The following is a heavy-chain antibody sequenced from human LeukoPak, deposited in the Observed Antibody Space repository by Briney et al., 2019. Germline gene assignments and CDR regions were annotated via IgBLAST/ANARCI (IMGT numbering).Heavy chain of an antibody. CDR1: GFSFDDYA. J-gene: IGHJ4*02. CDR2: ISGDGVST. CDR3: AKESGKFDY. Sequence: GGSLRLSCAASGFSFDDYAMHWVRQAPGKGLEWVSLISGDGVSTFYADSVKGRFSISRDNSKNSLYLEMNSLRTEDAAMYYCAKESGKFDYWGQGTLVAVSS. V-gene: IGHV3-43*02.